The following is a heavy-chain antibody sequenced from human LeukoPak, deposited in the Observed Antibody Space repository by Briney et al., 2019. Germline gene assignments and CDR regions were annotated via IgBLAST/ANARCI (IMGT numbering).Heavy chain of an antibody. CDR1: GFTFSSYG. CDR2: IRYDGSNK. Sequence: GGSLRLSCAAPGFTFSSYGMHWVRQAPGKGLEWVAFIRYDGSNKYYADSVKGRFTISRDNSKNTLYLQMNSLRAEDTAVYYCAKEGLYYYYYMDVWGKGTTVTVSS. CDR3: AKEGLYYYYYMDV. J-gene: IGHJ6*03. V-gene: IGHV3-30*02.